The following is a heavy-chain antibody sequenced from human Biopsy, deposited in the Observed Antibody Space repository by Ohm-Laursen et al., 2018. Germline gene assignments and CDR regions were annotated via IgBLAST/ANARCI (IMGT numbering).Heavy chain of an antibody. CDR2: IYYSGTT. J-gene: IGHJ6*02. Sequence: SETLSLTCTVSGGSISSDYWSWIRQTPGKGLEWIGYIYYSGTTDYSPSLKSRVTISIDKSKNQFFLKLSSVTAADSAVYYRARATNSTGWPYYYFYGMDVWGQGTTVTVSS. CDR1: GGSISSDY. CDR3: ARATNSTGWPYYYFYGMDV. D-gene: IGHD2/OR15-2a*01. V-gene: IGHV4-59*01.